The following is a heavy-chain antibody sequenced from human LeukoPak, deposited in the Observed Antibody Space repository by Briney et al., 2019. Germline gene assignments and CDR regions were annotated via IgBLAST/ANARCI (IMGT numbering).Heavy chain of an antibody. J-gene: IGHJ4*02. D-gene: IGHD1-14*01. V-gene: IGHV3-33*06. Sequence: GGSLRLSCAASGFTFSNYGMHWVRQAPGKGLEWVAVIWHDGSEKYYGDSVKGRFTISRDNSKNTLYLQMNSLRAEDTAVYYCAXXXXXPGDYWGQGTLVTVSS. CDR1: GFTFSNYG. CDR3: AXXXXXPGDY. CDR2: IWHDGSEK.